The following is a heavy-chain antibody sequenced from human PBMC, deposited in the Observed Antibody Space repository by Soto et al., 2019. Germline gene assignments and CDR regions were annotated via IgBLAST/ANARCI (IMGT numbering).Heavy chain of an antibody. J-gene: IGHJ6*02. Sequence: QVQLVQSGAEVKKPGSSVKVSCKASGGTFSNYAISWVRQAPGQGLEWMGGIIPIFGTANNPQKFQGRVTITADVSTSTAYMELSSLRSEDTAVYYCARDGIGIAVAGTYNGMDVWGQGTTVTVSS. V-gene: IGHV1-69*01. CDR1: GGTFSNYA. CDR3: ARDGIGIAVAGTYNGMDV. CDR2: IIPIFGTA. D-gene: IGHD6-19*01.